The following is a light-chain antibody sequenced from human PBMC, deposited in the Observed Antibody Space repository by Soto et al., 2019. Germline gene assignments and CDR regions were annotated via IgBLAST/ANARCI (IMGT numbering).Light chain of an antibody. Sequence: DTQMTQSPSTLSASVGDRVTITCRASQSISSWLAWYQQKPGKAPKLLIYDASSLESGVPSRFGGSGSGTEFTLTISSLQPDDFATYYCQQYNSYSQYTFGQGTKLEIK. CDR1: QSISSW. CDR3: QQYNSYSQYT. J-gene: IGKJ2*01. V-gene: IGKV1-5*01. CDR2: DAS.